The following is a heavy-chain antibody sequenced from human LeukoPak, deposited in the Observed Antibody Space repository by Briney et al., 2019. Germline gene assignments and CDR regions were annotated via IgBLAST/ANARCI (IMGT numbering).Heavy chain of an antibody. CDR2: ISYDGSNK. V-gene: IGHV3-30*18. D-gene: IGHD3-22*01. CDR1: GFTFSSYG. J-gene: IGHJ4*02. CDR3: AKVQPEYYYDSLDY. Sequence: GGSLRLSCAASGFTFSSYGMPWVRQAPGKGLEWVAVISYDGSNKYYADSVKGRFTITRDNSKNTLYLQMNSLRAEDTAVYYCAKVQPEYYYDSLDYWGQGTLVTVSS.